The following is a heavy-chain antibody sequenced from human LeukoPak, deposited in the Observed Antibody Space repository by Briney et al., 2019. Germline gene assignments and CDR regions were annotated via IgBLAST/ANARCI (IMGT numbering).Heavy chain of an antibody. D-gene: IGHD5-18*01. Sequence: SETLSLTCTVSGGSISSGSYYWSWIRQPPGKGLEWIGYIYYSGSTNYNPSLKSRVTISVDTSKNQFSLKLSSVTAADTAVYYCARGGGYSYAPRWDYWGQGTLVTVSS. V-gene: IGHV4-61*01. J-gene: IGHJ4*02. CDR3: ARGGGYSYAPRWDY. CDR1: GGSISSGSYY. CDR2: IYYSGST.